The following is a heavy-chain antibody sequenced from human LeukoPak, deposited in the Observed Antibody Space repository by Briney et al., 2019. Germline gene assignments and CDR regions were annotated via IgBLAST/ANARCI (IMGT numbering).Heavy chain of an antibody. CDR1: GFTFSSYN. D-gene: IGHD6-19*01. CDR3: ARDSSGWPKYYFDY. J-gene: IGHJ4*02. CDR2: IISSSSYI. V-gene: IGHV3-21*01. Sequence: GGSLRLSCAASGFTFSSYNMNWVRQAPGKGLEWVSSIISSSSYIYYADSVKGRFTISRDNAKNSLYLQMNSLRAEDTAVYYCARDSSGWPKYYFDYWGQGTLVTVSS.